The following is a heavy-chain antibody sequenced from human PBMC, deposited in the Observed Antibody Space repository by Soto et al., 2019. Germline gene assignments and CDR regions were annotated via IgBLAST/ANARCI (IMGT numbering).Heavy chain of an antibody. CDR3: AKDADFWSGFLRLPMDV. CDR2: ISGSGGST. CDR1: GFTFSSYA. D-gene: IGHD3-3*01. V-gene: IGHV3-23*01. J-gene: IGHJ6*02. Sequence: PGGSLRLSCAASGFTFSSYAMSWVRQAPGKGLEWVSAISGSGGSTYYADSVKGRFTISRDNSKNTLYLQMNSLRAEDTAVYYCAKDADFWSGFLRLPMDVWGQGTTVTVSS.